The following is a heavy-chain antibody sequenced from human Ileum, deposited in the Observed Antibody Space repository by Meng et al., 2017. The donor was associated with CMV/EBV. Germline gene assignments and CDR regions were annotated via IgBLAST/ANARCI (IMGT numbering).Heavy chain of an antibody. CDR1: GFAFSNAW. CDR3: ATPPDYYASAPFDY. CDR2: IKSRTDGGTT. D-gene: IGHD3-10*01. V-gene: IGHV3-15*01. Sequence: GASLKISCAASGFAFSNAWMTWVRQAPGKGLEWVGHIKSRTDGGTTDYAAPVKGRFTISRDDSENTLYLYMNSLKPEDTAVYYCATPPDYYASAPFDYWGRGTLVTVSS. J-gene: IGHJ4*02.